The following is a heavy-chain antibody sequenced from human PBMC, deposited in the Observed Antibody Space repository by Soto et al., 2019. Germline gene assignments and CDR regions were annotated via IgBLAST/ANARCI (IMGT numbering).Heavy chain of an antibody. D-gene: IGHD4-17*01. CDR3: ARDHSNLPGFLYDYGDGFDY. J-gene: IGHJ4*02. Sequence: GGSLRLSCAASGFTFSSYSMNWVRQAPGKGLEWVSSISSSSSYIYYADSVKGRFTISRDNAKNSLYLQMNSLRAEDTAVYYCARDHSNLPGFLYDYGDGFDYWGQGTLVTVSS. CDR2: ISSSSSYI. V-gene: IGHV3-21*01. CDR1: GFTFSSYS.